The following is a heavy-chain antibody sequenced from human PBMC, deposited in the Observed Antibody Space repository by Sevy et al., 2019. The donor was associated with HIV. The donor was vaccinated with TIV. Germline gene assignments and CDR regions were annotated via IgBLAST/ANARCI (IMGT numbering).Heavy chain of an antibody. D-gene: IGHD5-12*01. CDR2: IKQDGSEK. V-gene: IGHV3-7*01. Sequence: GGSLRLSCAASGFTFSSYWMSWVRQAPGKGVEWVANIKQDGSEKYYVDSVKGRFTISRDNAKNSLYLQMNSLRAEDTAVYYCARDGKWLRTSCFDYWGQGTLVTVSS. CDR3: ARDGKWLRTSCFDY. CDR1: GFTFSSYW. J-gene: IGHJ4*02.